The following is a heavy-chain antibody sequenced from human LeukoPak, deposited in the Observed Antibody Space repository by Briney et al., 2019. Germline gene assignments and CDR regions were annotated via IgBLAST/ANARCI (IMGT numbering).Heavy chain of an antibody. Sequence: PSETLSLICTVSGRSISSHYWSWIRQPPGKGLEWLGYIYYSGSTNYNPSLKSRVTISVDTSKNQFSLKLSSVTAADTAVYYCARDAEYCSSTSCYSYYYYYMDVWGKGTTVTVS. J-gene: IGHJ6*03. D-gene: IGHD2-2*01. CDR2: IYYSGST. V-gene: IGHV4-59*11. CDR3: ARDAEYCSSTSCYSYYYYYMDV. CDR1: GRSISSHY.